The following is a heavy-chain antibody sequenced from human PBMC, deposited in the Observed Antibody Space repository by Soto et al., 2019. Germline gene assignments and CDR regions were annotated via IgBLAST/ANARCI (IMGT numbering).Heavy chain of an antibody. V-gene: IGHV4-39*01. CDR3: ARVQLDHIYDFWSGFLNWIDP. CDR1: GGSISSSSYY. J-gene: IGHJ5*02. Sequence: SETLSLTCTVSGGSISSSSYYWGWIRQPPGKGLEWIGSIYYSGSTYYNPSLKSRVTISVDTSKNQFSLKLSSVTAADTAVYYCARVQLDHIYDFWSGFLNWIDPPGQGTLVTVSS. CDR2: IYYSGST. D-gene: IGHD3-3*01.